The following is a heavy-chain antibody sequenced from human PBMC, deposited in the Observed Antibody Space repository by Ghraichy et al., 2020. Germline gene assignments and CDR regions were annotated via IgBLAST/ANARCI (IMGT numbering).Heavy chain of an antibody. Sequence: SETLSLTCTVSGGSISSYYWSWIRQPPGKGLEWIGYIYYSGSTNYNPSLKRRVTISVDTSKNQFSLKLSSVTAADTAVYYCARRTVGTSCSNYYYYFMDVSGQ. CDR2: IYYSGST. J-gene: IGHJ6*02. D-gene: IGHD2-2*01. CDR3: ARRTVGTSCSNYYYYFMDV. CDR1: GGSISSYY. V-gene: IGHV4-59*08.